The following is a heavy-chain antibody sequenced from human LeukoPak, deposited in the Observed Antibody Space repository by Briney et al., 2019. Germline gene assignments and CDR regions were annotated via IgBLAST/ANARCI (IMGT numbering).Heavy chain of an antibody. CDR1: GGSISSYY. J-gene: IGHJ4*02. D-gene: IGHD3-22*01. CDR3: ARGDHDSSGYHFDY. CDR2: IYYSGST. V-gene: IGHV4-59*01. Sequence: SETLSLTCTVSGGSISSYYWSWIRQPPGKGLEWIGYIYYSGSTNYNPSLKSRVTISVDTSKNQFSLKLSSVTAADTAVYYCARGDHDSSGYHFDYWGQGTLVTVSS.